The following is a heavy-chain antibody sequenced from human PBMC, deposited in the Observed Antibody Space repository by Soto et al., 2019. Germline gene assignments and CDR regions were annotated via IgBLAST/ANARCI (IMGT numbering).Heavy chain of an antibody. J-gene: IGHJ4*02. V-gene: IGHV3-66*01. CDR3: ARDETYYNSGDYHC. Sequence: VQLVESGGGLVKPGGSLRLSCAASGFTFSDYYMSWIRQAPGKGLEWVSVSYSGGSTYYADSVKGRFTISRDNSKNTLYLQMNNLRAEDTAVYYCARDETYYNSGDYHCWGQGTLVTVSS. D-gene: IGHD3-22*01. CDR1: GFTFSDYY. CDR2: SYSGGST.